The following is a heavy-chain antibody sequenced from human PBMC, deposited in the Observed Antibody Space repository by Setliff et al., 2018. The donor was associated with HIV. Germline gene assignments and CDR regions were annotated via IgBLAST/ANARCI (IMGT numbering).Heavy chain of an antibody. CDR2: ISAYHGNT. CDR1: GYTFTSYG. V-gene: IGHV1-18*01. CDR3: ARGGVCTSTSCGGNYYYGMDV. Sequence: AASVKVSCKASGYTFTSYGITWVRQAPGQGLEWMGWISAYHGNTNYAQKLQGRVTITADESTSTAYMGLSSLRSDDTAVYYCARGGVCTSTSCGGNYYYGMDVWGQGTTVTVSS. D-gene: IGHD2-2*01. J-gene: IGHJ6*02.